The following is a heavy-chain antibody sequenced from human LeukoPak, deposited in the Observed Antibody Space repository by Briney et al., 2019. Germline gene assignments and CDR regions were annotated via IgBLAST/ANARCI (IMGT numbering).Heavy chain of an antibody. Sequence: SETLSLTCTVSGGSLSSYYWSWIRQPAGKGLEWIGYFYNSGSSNYNPSLKSRVTISVDTSKNQFSLKLSSVTAADTAVYYCARCHTYGFVYYAMDVWGEGTTVTVSS. J-gene: IGHJ6*04. CDR1: GGSLSSYY. D-gene: IGHD5-18*01. CDR2: FYNSGSS. V-gene: IGHV4-59*01. CDR3: ARCHTYGFVYYAMDV.